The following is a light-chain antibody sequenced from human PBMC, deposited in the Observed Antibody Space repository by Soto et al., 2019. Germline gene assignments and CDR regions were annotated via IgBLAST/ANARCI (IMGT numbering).Light chain of an antibody. CDR1: QTVRGSY. CDR3: HQYGSSPWT. Sequence: EIVLAQSPDTVSLSPGERATLSCRASQTVRGSYLAWYQQKPGQAPRLLIYGAFSRATGIPDRFTGTEAGTDFTLTITRLEPEDYAMYYCHQYGSSPWTFGQGTRLEI. J-gene: IGKJ2*01. CDR2: GAF. V-gene: IGKV3-20*01.